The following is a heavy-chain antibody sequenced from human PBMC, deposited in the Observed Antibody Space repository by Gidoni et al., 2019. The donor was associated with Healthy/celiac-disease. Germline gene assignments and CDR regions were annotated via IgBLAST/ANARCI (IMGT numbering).Heavy chain of an antibody. Sequence: QVQLVQSGAEVKKPGSSVKVSCKASGGTFSSYTISWVRQAPGPGLEWMGRIIPILGIANYAQKFQGRVTITADKSTSTAYMELSSLRSEDTAVYYCARDQYYDSSGYSPGYFDYWGQGTLVTVSS. CDR3: ARDQYYDSSGYSPGYFDY. D-gene: IGHD3-22*01. J-gene: IGHJ4*02. V-gene: IGHV1-69*08. CDR2: IIPILGIA. CDR1: GGTFSSYT.